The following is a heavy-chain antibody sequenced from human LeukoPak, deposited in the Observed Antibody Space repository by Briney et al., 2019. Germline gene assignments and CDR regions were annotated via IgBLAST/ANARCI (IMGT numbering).Heavy chain of an antibody. CDR1: GFTFSSYT. D-gene: IGHD2-2*02. V-gene: IGHV3-21*01. CDR3: ARDGGERSCSSTRCYKDRFDP. J-gene: IGHJ5*02. CDR2: ISSTSSYI. Sequence: GSLRLSCAASGFTFSSYTMNWVRQAPGKGLEWVSSISSTSSYIYYADSVKGRFTISRDNAKNSLYLQVNSLRAEDTAVYYCARDGGERSCSSTRCYKDRFDPWGQGTMVNVSS.